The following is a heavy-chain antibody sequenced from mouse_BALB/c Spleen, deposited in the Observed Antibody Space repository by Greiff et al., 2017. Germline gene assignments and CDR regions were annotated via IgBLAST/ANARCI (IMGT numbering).Heavy chain of an antibody. D-gene: IGHD2-14*01. V-gene: IGHV5-6-2*01. J-gene: IGHJ3*01. CDR3: AHRYDEGAFAY. Sequence: DVQLVESGGGLVKLGGSLKLSCAASGFTFSSYYMSWVRQTPEKRLELVAAINSNGGSTYYPDTVKGRITISRDNAKNTLYLPMSSLKSEDTALYYCAHRYDEGAFAYWGQGTLVTVAA. CDR1: GFTFSSYY. CDR2: INSNGGST.